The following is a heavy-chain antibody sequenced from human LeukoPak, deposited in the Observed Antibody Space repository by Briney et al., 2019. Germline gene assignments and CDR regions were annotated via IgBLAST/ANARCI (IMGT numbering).Heavy chain of an antibody. CDR2: IYYSGST. V-gene: IGHV4-30-4*01. D-gene: IGHD5-18*01. J-gene: IGHJ4*02. CDR3: AKGEGDGYSYGQVDY. Sequence: SETLSLTCTVSGGSISSGDYYWSWIRQPPGKGLEWIGYIYYSGSTYYNPSLKSRVTISVDTSKNQFSLKLSSVTAADTAVYYCAKGEGDGYSYGQVDYWGQGTLVTVSS. CDR1: GGSISSGDYY.